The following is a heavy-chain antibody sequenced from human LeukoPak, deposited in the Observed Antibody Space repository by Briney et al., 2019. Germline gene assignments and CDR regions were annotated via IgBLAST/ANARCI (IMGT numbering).Heavy chain of an antibody. J-gene: IGHJ4*02. V-gene: IGHV4-4*08. CDR1: GDSISMHY. Sequence: IPSETLSLTCSVSGDSISMHYWSWIRQPPGKGLEWIGYIDHTGSTYYNPSLKSRVTISVDTSKNQFSLKLSSVTAADTAVYYCARGYYGSGRYGDIDYWGQGTLATVSS. CDR3: ARGYYGSGRYGDIDY. D-gene: IGHD3-10*01. CDR2: IDHTGST.